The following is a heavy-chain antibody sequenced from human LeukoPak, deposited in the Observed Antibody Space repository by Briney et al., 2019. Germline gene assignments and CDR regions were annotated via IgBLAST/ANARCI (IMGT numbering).Heavy chain of an antibody. J-gene: IGHJ4*02. CDR1: GGSFSGYY. CDR3: ARDAYTATGYYPY. CDR2: INHSGST. Sequence: SETLSLTCAVYGGSFSGYYWSWIRQPPGKGLEWIGEINHSGSTNYNPSLKSRVAISVDTSKNQFSLKLSSVTAADTAVYYCARDAYTATGYYPYWGQGTLVTVSS. V-gene: IGHV4-34*01. D-gene: IGHD3-9*01.